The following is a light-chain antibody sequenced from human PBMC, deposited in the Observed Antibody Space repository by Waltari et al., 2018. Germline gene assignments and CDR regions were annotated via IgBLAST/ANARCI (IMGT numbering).Light chain of an antibody. J-gene: IGKJ4*01. CDR1: QSVGGS. V-gene: IGKV3-11*01. Sequence: ETVLTQSPATLSLSAGERATLSCRASQSVGGSLAWYQQNPGQAPRLLIYDASKRATGIPARFSGSGSGTDFTLTISSLEPEDFAVYYCQQRSNWLSFGGGTKVEIK. CDR3: QQRSNWLS. CDR2: DAS.